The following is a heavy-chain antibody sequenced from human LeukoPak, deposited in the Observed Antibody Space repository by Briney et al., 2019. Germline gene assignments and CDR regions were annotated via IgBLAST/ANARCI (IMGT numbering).Heavy chain of an antibody. Sequence: GKSLKISCKGSGYSFTSYWIGWVRQMPGKGLEWMGIIYPGDSDTRYSPSFQGQVTISADKSISTAYLQWSSLKASGTAMYYCARRSAPALLDYWGQGTLVTVSS. CDR3: ARRSAPALLDY. CDR1: GYSFTSYW. J-gene: IGHJ4*02. CDR2: IYPGDSDT. D-gene: IGHD2-2*01. V-gene: IGHV5-51*01.